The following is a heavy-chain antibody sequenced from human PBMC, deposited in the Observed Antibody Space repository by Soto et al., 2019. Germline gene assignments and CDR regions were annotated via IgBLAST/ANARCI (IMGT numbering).Heavy chain of an antibody. CDR2: ISGSGGST. D-gene: IGHD5-18*01. CDR3: AKDQDYGTDTAMDRPFDY. CDR1: GFTFSSYA. V-gene: IGHV3-23*01. J-gene: IGHJ4*02. Sequence: GGSLRLSCAASGFTFSSYAMSWVRQAPGKGLEWVSAISGSGGSTYYAGSVKGRFTISRDNSKNTLYLQMNSLRAEDTAVYYCAKDQDYGTDTAMDRPFDYWGQGTLVTVS.